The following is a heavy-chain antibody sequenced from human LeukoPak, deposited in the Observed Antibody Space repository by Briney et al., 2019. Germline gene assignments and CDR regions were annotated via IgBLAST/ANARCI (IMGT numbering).Heavy chain of an antibody. Sequence: PSETLSLTCTVSGGSVSSGSYYWSWIRQPPGKGLEWIGYIYYSGSTNCNPSLKSRVTISVDTSKNQFSLKLSSVTAADTAVYYCARVGVVVTARWFDPWGQGTLVTVSS. J-gene: IGHJ5*02. CDR1: GGSVSSGSYY. CDR2: IYYSGST. CDR3: ARVGVVVTARWFDP. D-gene: IGHD2-21*02. V-gene: IGHV4-61*01.